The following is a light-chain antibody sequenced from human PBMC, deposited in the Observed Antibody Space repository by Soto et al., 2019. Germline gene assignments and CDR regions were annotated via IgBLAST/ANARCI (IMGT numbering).Light chain of an antibody. Sequence: QSALTQPPSASGSPGQSVTISCTGTSSDVGGYNYVSWYQHHPGKAPKLIIYDVTTRPSGVPDRFSGSKSGNVASLTVSGLQAEDEADYYCSSFAGSNTVFGGGTKLTVL. CDR1: SSDVGGYNY. CDR2: DVT. CDR3: SSFAGSNTV. V-gene: IGLV2-8*01. J-gene: IGLJ3*02.